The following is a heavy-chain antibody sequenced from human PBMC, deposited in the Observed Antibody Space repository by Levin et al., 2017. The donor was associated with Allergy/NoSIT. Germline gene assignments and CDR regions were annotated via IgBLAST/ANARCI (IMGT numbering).Heavy chain of an antibody. CDR1: GGSISSSSYY. CDR3: ARQVQGSSERITMVQGVMAIFDY. Sequence: SETLSLTCTVSGGSISSSSYYWGWIRQPPGKGLEWIGSIYYSGSTYYNPSLKSRVTISVDTSKNQFSLKLSSVTAADTAVYYCARQVQGSSERITMVQGVMAIFDYWGQGTLVTVSS. J-gene: IGHJ4*02. V-gene: IGHV4-39*01. D-gene: IGHD3-10*01. CDR2: IYYSGST.